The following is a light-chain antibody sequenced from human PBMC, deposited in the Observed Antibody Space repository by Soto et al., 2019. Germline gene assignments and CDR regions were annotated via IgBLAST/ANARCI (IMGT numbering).Light chain of an antibody. Sequence: EIVMTQSPATLSLSPGERATLSCRASQSVSSSYLSWYQQSPGQAPRLLIYGASIRATGIPARFSGSGSGTDFTLTVSRLEPEDFAVYYCQQYGSSPRTFGQGTKVDIK. V-gene: IGKV3-20*01. CDR3: QQYGSSPRT. CDR2: GAS. CDR1: QSVSSSY. J-gene: IGKJ1*01.